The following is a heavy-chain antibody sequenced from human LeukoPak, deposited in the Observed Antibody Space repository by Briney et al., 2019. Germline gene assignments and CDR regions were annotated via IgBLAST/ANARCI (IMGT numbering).Heavy chain of an antibody. CDR1: GFTFSSCA. CDR3: AKDNEVTTYYYGSSGIN. V-gene: IGHV3-23*01. CDR2: ISGSGGST. Sequence: GGSLRLSCAASGFTFSSCAMSWVRQAPGKGLEWVSAISGSGGSTYYADSVKGRFTISRDNSKNTLYLQMNSLRAEDTAVYYCAKDNEVTTYYYGSSGINWGQGTLVTVSS. J-gene: IGHJ4*02. D-gene: IGHD3-22*01.